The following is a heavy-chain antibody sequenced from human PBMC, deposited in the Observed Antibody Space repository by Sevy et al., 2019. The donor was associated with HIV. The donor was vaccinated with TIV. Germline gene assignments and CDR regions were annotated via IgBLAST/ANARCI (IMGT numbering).Heavy chain of an antibody. V-gene: IGHV3-30*04. J-gene: IGHJ5*02. D-gene: IGHD6-13*01. CDR2: ISYDGSNK. CDR3: ARYPGIAAAGSLRRYNWFDP. Sequence: GSLRLSCAASGFTFSSYAMHWVRQAPGKGLEWVAVISYDGSNKYYADSVKGRFTISRDNSKNTLYLQMNSLRAEDTAVYYCARYPGIAAAGSLRRYNWFDPWGQGTLVTVSS. CDR1: GFTFSSYA.